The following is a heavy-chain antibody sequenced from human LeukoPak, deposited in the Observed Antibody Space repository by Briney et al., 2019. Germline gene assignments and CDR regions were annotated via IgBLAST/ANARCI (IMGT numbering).Heavy chain of an antibody. Sequence: ASVKVSCKASGYTFTGYYMHWVRQAPGQGLEWMGWINPNSGGTNYAQKFQGRVTMTRDTSIRTAYMELSRLRSDDTTVYYCARDLFRSSGWYGSWGQGTLVTVSS. CDR2: INPNSGGT. CDR1: GYTFTGYY. CDR3: ARDLFRSSGWYGS. J-gene: IGHJ5*01. D-gene: IGHD6-19*01. V-gene: IGHV1-2*02.